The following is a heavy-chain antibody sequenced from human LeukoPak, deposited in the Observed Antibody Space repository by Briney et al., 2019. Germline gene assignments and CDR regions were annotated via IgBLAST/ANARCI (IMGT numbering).Heavy chain of an antibody. V-gene: IGHV3-30*04. CDR1: GFTFSSYA. J-gene: IGHJ4*02. CDR2: ISYDGSNK. CDR3: ARGSSGFGETFDY. Sequence: PGGSLRLSCAASGFTFSSYAMHWVRQAPGKGLEWVAVISYDGSNKYYADSVKGRFTISRDNSKNTLYLQMNSLRAEDTAVYYCARGSSGFGETFDYWGQGTLVTVSS. D-gene: IGHD3-10*01.